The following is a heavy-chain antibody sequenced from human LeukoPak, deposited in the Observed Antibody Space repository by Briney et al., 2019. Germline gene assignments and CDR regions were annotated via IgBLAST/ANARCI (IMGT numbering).Heavy chain of an antibody. CDR2: IKHSGST. D-gene: IGHD3-9*01. CDR3: ARRRYFDWFIDH. CDR1: GGSFSGYY. Sequence: MPSETLSLTCAVQGGSFSGYYWSWIRQPPGKGLEWVGEIKHSGSTNYNPSLKSRVTIAVDTSKNQFSLKLSAVTAADTAVYYCARRRYFDWFIDHWGQGTLVTVSS. J-gene: IGHJ4*02. V-gene: IGHV4-34*01.